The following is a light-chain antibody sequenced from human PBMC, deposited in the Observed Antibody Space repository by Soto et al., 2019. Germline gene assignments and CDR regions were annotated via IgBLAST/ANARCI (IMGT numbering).Light chain of an antibody. J-gene: IGKJ1*01. V-gene: IGKV1-5*03. CDR2: KVS. Sequence: EIQMTQSPSTLSASVGDRVTITCRASQDISDWLAWYQQKPGKAPKVLIYKVSILESGVPSRFSGSGSGTDFTLPTSSPQPDDFAAYHCKQYHTYPWAFGQATKVEVK. CDR1: QDISDW. CDR3: KQYHTYPWA.